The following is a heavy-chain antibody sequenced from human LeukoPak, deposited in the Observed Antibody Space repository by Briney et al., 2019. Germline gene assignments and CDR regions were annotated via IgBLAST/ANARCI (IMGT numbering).Heavy chain of an antibody. Sequence: GASVKVSCKASGYTFTSYYMHWVRQAPGQGLEWMGIINPSGGSTSYAQKFQGRVTMTRDTSTSTVYMELSSLRSEDTAVYYRAREVSGDGMDVWGQGTTVTVSS. CDR3: AREVSGDGMDV. D-gene: IGHD3-10*01. J-gene: IGHJ6*02. V-gene: IGHV1-46*01. CDR1: GYTFTSYY. CDR2: INPSGGST.